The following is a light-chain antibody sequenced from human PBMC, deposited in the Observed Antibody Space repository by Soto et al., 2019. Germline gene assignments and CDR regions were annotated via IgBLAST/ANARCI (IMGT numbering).Light chain of an antibody. CDR2: AAS. CDR1: QGISSS. CDR3: LQLNRYPLT. V-gene: IGKV1-9*01. Sequence: IPLTQAPSSLSASVVDRVTIPCRASQGISSSLAWYQQKPGKAPKLLIYAASTLQSGVPSRFSGSGSGTDFTLTISSLQPEDFATYYCLQLNRYPLTFGQGTKLEIK. J-gene: IGKJ2*01.